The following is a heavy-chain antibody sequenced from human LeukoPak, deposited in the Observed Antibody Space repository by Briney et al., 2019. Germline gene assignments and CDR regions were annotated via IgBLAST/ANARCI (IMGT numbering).Heavy chain of an antibody. D-gene: IGHD3-9*01. J-gene: IGHJ6*02. CDR1: GYTFTSYD. V-gene: IGHV1-8*03. Sequence: ASVKVSCKASGYTFTSYDINWVRQATGQGLEWMGWMNPNSGNTGYAQKFQGRVTITRNTSISTAYMELSSLRSEDTAVYYCARSVGYDILTGYYKDYYYGMDVWGQGTTVTVSS. CDR3: ARSVGYDILTGYYKDYYYGMDV. CDR2: MNPNSGNT.